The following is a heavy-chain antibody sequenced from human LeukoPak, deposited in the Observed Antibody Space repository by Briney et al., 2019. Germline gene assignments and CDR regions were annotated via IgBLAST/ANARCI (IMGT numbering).Heavy chain of an antibody. CDR2: MSGSGGGT. CDR3: AKRGVVIRVILVGFYKEAYYFDS. D-gene: IGHD3-22*01. CDR1: GITLSNYG. J-gene: IGHJ4*02. V-gene: IGHV3-23*01. Sequence: GGSLRLSCAVSGITLSNYGMSWVRKAPGKGLEWVAGMSGSGGGTNYADSVKGRFTVSRDNSKNTLYLQMKSLRAEDTAVYFCAKRGVVIRVILVGFYKEAYYFDSWGQGALVTVPS.